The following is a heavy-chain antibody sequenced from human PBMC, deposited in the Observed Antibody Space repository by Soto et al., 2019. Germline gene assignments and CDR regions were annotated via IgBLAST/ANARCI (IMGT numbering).Heavy chain of an antibody. V-gene: IGHV1-46*03. CDR1: GHTFTSYY. CDR2: INPSGGST. CDR3: ARDYYDILTGYPTPYFDY. Sequence: ASVKGSCKASGHTFTSYYMHWVRQAPGQGLEWMGIINPSGGSTSYAQKFQGRVTMTRDTSTSTVYMELSSLRSEDTAVYYCARDYYDILTGYPTPYFDYWGQGTLVTSPQ. J-gene: IGHJ4*02. D-gene: IGHD3-9*01.